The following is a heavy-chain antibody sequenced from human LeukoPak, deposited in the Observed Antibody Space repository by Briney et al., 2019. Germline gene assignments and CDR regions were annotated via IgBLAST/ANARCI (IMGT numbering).Heavy chain of an antibody. Sequence: PGGSLRLSCAASGFTFSDYYMSWIRQAPGKGLEWVSYISSSGSTIYYADSVKGRFTISRDNAKNSLYLQMNSLRAEDTAVYYCAPNAYYDRNAFDIWGQGTMVTVSS. J-gene: IGHJ3*02. V-gene: IGHV3-11*04. CDR2: ISSSGSTI. CDR1: GFTFSDYY. CDR3: APNAYYDRNAFDI. D-gene: IGHD1-26*01.